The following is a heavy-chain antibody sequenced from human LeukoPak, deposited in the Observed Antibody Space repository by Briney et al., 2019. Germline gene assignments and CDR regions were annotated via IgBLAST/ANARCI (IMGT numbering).Heavy chain of an antibody. J-gene: IGHJ6*03. CDR2: ISGSGGST. CDR1: GFTFSSYA. Sequence: GGTLRLSCAASGFTFSSYAMNWVRQAPGKGLEWVSGISGSGGSTYYADSVKGRFTISRDNSKNRLSLQMNSLRVEDTAVYFCAKGAYYYYMDVWGKGTTVTVSS. V-gene: IGHV3-23*01. CDR3: AKGAYYYYMDV.